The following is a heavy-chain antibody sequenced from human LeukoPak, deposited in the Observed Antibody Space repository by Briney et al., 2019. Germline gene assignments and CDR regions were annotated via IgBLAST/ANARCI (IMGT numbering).Heavy chain of an antibody. D-gene: IGHD1-26*01. CDR1: GGSISSGGYY. V-gene: IGHV4-31*03. CDR3: ARAGESRYYYGMDV. J-gene: IGHJ6*02. CDR2: IYYSGST. Sequence: QTLSLTCTVSGGSISSGGYYWSWIRQHPGTGLEWIGYIYYSGSTYYNPSLKSRVTISVDTSKNQFSLKLSSVTAADTAVYYCARAGESRYYYGMDVWGQGTTVTVSS.